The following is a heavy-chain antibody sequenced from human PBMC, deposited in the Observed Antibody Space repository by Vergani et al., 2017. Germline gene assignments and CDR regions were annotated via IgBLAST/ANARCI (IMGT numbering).Heavy chain of an antibody. Sequence: EVQLVESGGGLVQPGGSLRLSCAASGFTFSSYWMSWVRQAPGKGLEWVANIKQDGSEKYYVDSVKGRFTISRDNAKNSLYLQMNSLRAEDTAVYYCARDGGYCSSTSCYFGVAYYYYGMDVWGQGP. CDR2: IKQDGSEK. CDR1: GFTFSSYW. D-gene: IGHD2-2*03. CDR3: ARDGGYCSSTSCYFGVAYYYYGMDV. J-gene: IGHJ6*02. V-gene: IGHV3-7*01.